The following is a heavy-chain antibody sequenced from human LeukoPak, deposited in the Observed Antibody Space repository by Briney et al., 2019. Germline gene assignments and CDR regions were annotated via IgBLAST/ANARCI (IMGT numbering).Heavy chain of an antibody. J-gene: IGHJ6*02. V-gene: IGHV3-21*01. CDR1: GFTFSSYS. D-gene: IGHD1-26*01. Sequence: GGSLRLSCAASGFTFSSYSMTWVRQAPGKGLEWVSSISSSSSYIYYADSVKGRFTISRDNAKNSLYLQMNSLRAEDTAVYYCAKEDSGSYYYYYGMDVWGQGTTVTVSS. CDR2: ISSSSSYI. CDR3: AKEDSGSYYYYYGMDV.